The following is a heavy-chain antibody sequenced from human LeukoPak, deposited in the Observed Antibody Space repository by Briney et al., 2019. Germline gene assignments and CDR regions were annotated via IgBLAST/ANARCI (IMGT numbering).Heavy chain of an antibody. Sequence: GGSLRLSCAASGFTFSGYGMHWVRLAPGKWLEWVAVIWYDGSNKYYADSVKGRFTISRDNFKNTLYLQVKSLRAEATAVSYCAKDYGSGWYDYFNYWGQGTLVTVSS. CDR3: AKDYGSGWYDYFNY. CDR1: GFTFSGYG. J-gene: IGHJ4*02. V-gene: IGHV3-33*06. D-gene: IGHD6-19*01. CDR2: IWYDGSNK.